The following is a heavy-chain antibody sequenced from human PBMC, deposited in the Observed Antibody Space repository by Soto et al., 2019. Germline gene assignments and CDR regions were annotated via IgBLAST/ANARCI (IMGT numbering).Heavy chain of an antibody. V-gene: IGHV3-64*01. CDR1: GFTFSNYE. Sequence: EAQLVESGGGLVQPGGSLRLSCAASGFTFSNYEMHWVRQSPGKGLEYVSGISNNGAHTDYAKSVKGRFTISRANSEKPLYLQMGRLRAEDIALYYCARRGYGSRWPNVYMDVWGKGTTVTVSS. CDR3: ARRGYGSRWPNVYMDV. CDR2: ISNNGAHT. J-gene: IGHJ6*03. D-gene: IGHD6-13*01.